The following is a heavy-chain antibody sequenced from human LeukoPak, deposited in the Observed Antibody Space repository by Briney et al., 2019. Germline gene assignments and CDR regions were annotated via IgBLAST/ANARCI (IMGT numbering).Heavy chain of an antibody. V-gene: IGHV3-23*01. D-gene: IGHD6-19*01. CDR1: GFPLSTYW. CDR3: AKEPRYSSSNYYYYYMDV. Sequence: PGGALRLSCAASGFPLSTYWMTWVRQAPGKGLEWVSGISGSGDSTYYADSVKGRFTISRDNSKKTLYLQMNSLRAEDTAVYYCAKEPRYSSSNYYYYYMDVWGKGTTVTVPS. J-gene: IGHJ6*03. CDR2: ISGSGDST.